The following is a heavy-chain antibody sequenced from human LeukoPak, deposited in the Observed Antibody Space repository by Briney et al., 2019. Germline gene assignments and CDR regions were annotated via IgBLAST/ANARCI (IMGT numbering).Heavy chain of an antibody. CDR3: ARGSKSYGDYIRSRLYYFDY. Sequence: GGSLILSCAASGFTFSSYGMHWVRQAPGKGLEWVAFIRYDGSNKYYADSVKGRFTISRGNSKNTLYLQINSLRAEDTAVYYCARGSKSYGDYIRSRLYYFDYWGQGTLVTVSS. CDR2: IRYDGSNK. J-gene: IGHJ4*02. V-gene: IGHV3-30*02. CDR1: GFTFSSYG. D-gene: IGHD4-17*01.